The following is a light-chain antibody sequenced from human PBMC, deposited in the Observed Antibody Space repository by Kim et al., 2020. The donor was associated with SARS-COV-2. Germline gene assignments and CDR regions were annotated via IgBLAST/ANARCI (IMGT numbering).Light chain of an antibody. CDR3: QVWDSRTEV. CDR1: NIGSKN. V-gene: IGLV3-9*01. J-gene: IGLJ1*01. CDR2: RDN. Sequence: SYELTQPLSVSVALGQTARITCGGNNIGSKNVHWYQQKPGQAPVLVIYRDNNRPSGIPERFSGSNSGNTATLTITRAQAGDEADYYCQVWDSRTEVFGAG.